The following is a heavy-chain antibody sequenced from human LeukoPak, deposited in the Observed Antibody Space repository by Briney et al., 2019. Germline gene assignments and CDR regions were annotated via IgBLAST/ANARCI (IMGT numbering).Heavy chain of an antibody. D-gene: IGHD5-12*01. CDR3: ARLLYSGYDWGGNWFDP. Sequence: SVKVSCKASGGTFSSYTISWVRQAPGQGLEWMGRIIPILGIANYAQKFQGRVTITTDKSTSTAYMELSRLRSEDTAVYYCARLLYSGYDWGGNWFDPWGQGTLVTVPS. CDR1: GGTFSSYT. CDR2: IIPILGIA. J-gene: IGHJ5*02. V-gene: IGHV1-69*02.